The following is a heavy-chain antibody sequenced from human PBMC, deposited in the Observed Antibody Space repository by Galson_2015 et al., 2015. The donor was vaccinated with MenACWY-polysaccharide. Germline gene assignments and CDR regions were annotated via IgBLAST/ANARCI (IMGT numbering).Heavy chain of an antibody. J-gene: IGHJ4*02. Sequence: SLRLCCAASGFTFSTYTMHWVRQAPGKGLEWVAVVSHDVSNKYYADSVKGRFTISRDNSKYTLYLQMNSLRAEDTAVYYCARGGSTYYYGSGTYYKFDSWGQGTLVTVSS. CDR3: ARGGSTYYYGSGTYYKFDS. CDR2: VSHDVSNK. CDR1: GFTFSTYT. V-gene: IGHV3-30-3*01. D-gene: IGHD3-10*01.